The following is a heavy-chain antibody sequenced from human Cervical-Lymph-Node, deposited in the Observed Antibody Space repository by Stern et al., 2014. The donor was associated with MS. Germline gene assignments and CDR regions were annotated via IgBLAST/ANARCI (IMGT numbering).Heavy chain of an antibody. Sequence: EVQLVESGGGVIQPGGSLRLSCTASGFTVSRDYMTRCRQAPGKGLECVSLITNVGRAFYTDSVKGRFTISRDDSKNTVYLHMTSLRAEDTAMYYCARDTSSPERSDWWGQGTLVTVSS. CDR1: GFTVSRDY. J-gene: IGHJ4*02. CDR2: ITNVGRA. CDR3: ARDTSSPERSDW. D-gene: IGHD1-1*01. V-gene: IGHV3-53*01.